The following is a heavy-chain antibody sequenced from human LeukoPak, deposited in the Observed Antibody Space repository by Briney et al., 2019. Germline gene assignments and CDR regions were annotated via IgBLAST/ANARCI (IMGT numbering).Heavy chain of an antibody. J-gene: IGHJ6*02. CDR2: IYYSGST. D-gene: IGHD2/OR15-2a*01. CDR3: ARSIKGKSYYYYGMDV. V-gene: IGHV4-59*01. CDR1: GGSISSYY. Sequence: SETLSLTCAVSGGSISSYYWRWIRQPPGKGLEWIGYIYYSGSTNFNPSLKSRVTISVDTSKNQFSLKLSSVTAADTAMYYCARSIKGKSYYYYGMDVWGQGTTVTVSS.